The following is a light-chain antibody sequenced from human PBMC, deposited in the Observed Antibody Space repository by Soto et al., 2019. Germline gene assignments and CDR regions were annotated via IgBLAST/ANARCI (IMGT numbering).Light chain of an antibody. J-gene: IGKJ1*01. CDR1: QSISSW. CDR3: QQYKSYSRT. CDR2: MAP. Sequence: DIQMTQSPSTLSASVGDRVTITCRASQSISSWLAWYQQKPGKAPKLLIYMAPSLESGVPSRFSGSGSGTEFTLTISSLQPDDFATYYCQQYKSYSRTFGQGTKVEIK. V-gene: IGKV1-5*03.